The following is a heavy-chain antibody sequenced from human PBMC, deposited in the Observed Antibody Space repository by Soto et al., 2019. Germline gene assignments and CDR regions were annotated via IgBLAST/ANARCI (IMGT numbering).Heavy chain of an antibody. CDR3: ARDQYYDFWSGYYRAYGMDV. J-gene: IGHJ6*02. Sequence: GGSLRLSCAASGFTFSTYNMNWVRQAPGKGLEWVSSISSSSSYIYYADSVKGRFTISRDNAKNALYLQMNSLRVEDTAVYYCARDQYYDFWSGYYRAYGMDVWGQGTTVTVS. CDR1: GFTFSTYN. CDR2: ISSSSSYI. D-gene: IGHD3-3*01. V-gene: IGHV3-21*01.